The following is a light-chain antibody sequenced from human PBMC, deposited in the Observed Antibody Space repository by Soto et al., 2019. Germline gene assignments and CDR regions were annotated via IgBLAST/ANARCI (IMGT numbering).Light chain of an antibody. CDR3: QQSYSSART. CDR2: DAS. CDR1: QSISSW. J-gene: IGKJ1*01. Sequence: DIQMPQSSSTLSPSLGAGVTIACGASQSISSWLAWYQQKTGKAPKVVIYDASSLESGVPARFSGIGSGTELTLTLRSLQPEDVETYDGQQSYSSARTFGPGTKVEI. V-gene: IGKV1-5*01.